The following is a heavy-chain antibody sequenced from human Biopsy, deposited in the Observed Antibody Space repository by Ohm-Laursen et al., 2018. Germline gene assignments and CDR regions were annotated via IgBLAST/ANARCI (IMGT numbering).Heavy chain of an antibody. J-gene: IGHJ6*02. Sequence: TQTLTLTRSFSGFSLSARGMCMSWIRQAPGKALEWLARVDWDDYKDYSASLQTKLSISKDTSNDQVVLTVNNVDPADTATYYCARTPILIVSAGLVYRHRRHLQGMDVWGQGIAVTVS. CDR3: ARTPILIVSAGLVYRHRRHLQGMDV. CDR1: GFSLSARGMC. D-gene: IGHD6-13*01. V-gene: IGHV2-70*11. CDR2: VDWDDYK.